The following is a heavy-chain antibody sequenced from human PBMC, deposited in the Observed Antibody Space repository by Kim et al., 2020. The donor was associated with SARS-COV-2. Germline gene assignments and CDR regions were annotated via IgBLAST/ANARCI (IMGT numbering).Heavy chain of an antibody. J-gene: IGHJ4*02. Sequence: SETLSRTCTVSGGSISSSSYYWGWIRQPPGKGLEWIGSIYYSGSTYYNPSLKSRVTISVDTSKNQFSLKLSSVTAADTAVYYCARQKQQLFGPVVYFDYWGQGTLVTVSS. CDR2: IYYSGST. CDR1: GGSISSSSYY. CDR3: ARQKQQLFGPVVYFDY. V-gene: IGHV4-39*01. D-gene: IGHD6-13*01.